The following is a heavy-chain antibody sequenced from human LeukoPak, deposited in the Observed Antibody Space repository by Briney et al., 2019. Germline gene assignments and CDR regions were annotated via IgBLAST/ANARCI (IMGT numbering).Heavy chain of an antibody. CDR3: ARRIGGYCSTTSCPNGAFDI. D-gene: IGHD2-2*01. CDR1: GSNFISYW. CDR2: IYPGDSDT. V-gene: IGHV5-51*01. Sequence: GESLEISCKVSGSNFISYWIGWVRQMPGKGLEWMGIIYPGDSDTRYSPSFQGQVTISADKSISTAYLQWSSLRASDTAMYYCARRIGGYCSTTSCPNGAFDIWGQGTVVTVSS. J-gene: IGHJ3*02.